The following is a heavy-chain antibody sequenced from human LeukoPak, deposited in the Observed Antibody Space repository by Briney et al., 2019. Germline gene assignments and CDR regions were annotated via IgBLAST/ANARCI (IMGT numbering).Heavy chain of an antibody. CDR2: ISYDGTIK. J-gene: IGHJ4*02. CDR3: ARDGGYYDILTGYYTFDY. D-gene: IGHD3-9*01. V-gene: IGHV3-30-3*01. Sequence: GGSLRLSCAASGFTFNSYAMHWVRQAPGKGLEWVAFISYDGTIKYYADSVKGRFTISRDNSKNTLYLQMNSLRAEDSAVYYCARDGGYYDILTGYYTFDYWGQGTLVTVSS. CDR1: GFTFNSYA.